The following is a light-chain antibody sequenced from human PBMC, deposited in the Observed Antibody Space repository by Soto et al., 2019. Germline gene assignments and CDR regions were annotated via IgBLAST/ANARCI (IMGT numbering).Light chain of an antibody. CDR3: AAWDDSLNGLWV. J-gene: IGLJ3*02. CDR2: SNN. Sequence: QPVLTQPPSASGTPGQSVTMSCSGSRSNIGRNTVNWYQQLPGTAPKLLIYSNNQRPSGVPDRFSGSKSGTSASLAISGLQSEDEADYYCAAWDDSLNGLWVFGGGTKLTVL. CDR1: RSNIGRNT. V-gene: IGLV1-44*01.